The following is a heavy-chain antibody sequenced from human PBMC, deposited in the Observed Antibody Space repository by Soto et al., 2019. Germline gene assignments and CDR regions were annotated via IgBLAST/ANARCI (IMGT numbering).Heavy chain of an antibody. CDR2: IYHSGST. CDR1: NSSINSRFY. J-gene: IGHJ4*02. V-gene: IGHV4-38-2*01. CDR3: ARNTSGRNLEY. Sequence: SSETLSLTCAVSNSSINSRFYWGWIRQPPGKGLEWIASIYHSGSTHYNPSLKSRATISVDPSNNQFSLRLSSVTAADTAVYYCARNTSGRNLEYWGQGTQVT. D-gene: IGHD6-19*01.